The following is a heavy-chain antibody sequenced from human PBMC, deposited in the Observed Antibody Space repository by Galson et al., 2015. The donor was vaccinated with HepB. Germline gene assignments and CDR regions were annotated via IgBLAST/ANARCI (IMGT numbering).Heavy chain of an antibody. CDR3: AKDQSPGYSGYVFHSTNFDY. V-gene: IGHV3-30-3*01. Sequence: SLRLSCAASGFTFSSYAMHWVRQAPGKGLEWVAVISYDGSNRYYADSVKGRFTISRDNSKNTLYLQMNSLRAEDTAVYYCAKDQSPGYSGYVFHSTNFDYWGQGTLVTVSS. CDR2: ISYDGSNR. CDR1: GFTFSSYA. J-gene: IGHJ4*02. D-gene: IGHD5-12*01.